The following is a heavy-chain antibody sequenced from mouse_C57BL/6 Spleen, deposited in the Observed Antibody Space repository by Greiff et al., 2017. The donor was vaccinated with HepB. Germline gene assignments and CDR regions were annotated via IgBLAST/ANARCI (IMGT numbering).Heavy chain of an antibody. CDR2: ISDGGSYT. CDR3: ASSYRYYYAMDY. CDR1: GFTLSSYA. D-gene: IGHD1-1*01. Sequence: EVKLVESGGGLVKPGGSLKLSCAASGFTLSSYAMSWVRQTPEKRLEWVATISDGGSYTYYPDNVKGRFTISRDNAKNNLYLQMSHLKSEDTAMYYCASSYRYYYAMDYWGQGTSVTVSS. J-gene: IGHJ4*01. V-gene: IGHV5-4*03.